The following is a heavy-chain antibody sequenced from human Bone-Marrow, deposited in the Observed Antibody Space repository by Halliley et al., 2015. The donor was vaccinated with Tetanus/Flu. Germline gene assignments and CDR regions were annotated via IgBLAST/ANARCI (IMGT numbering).Heavy chain of an antibody. J-gene: IGHJ6*02. CDR2: GSP. CDR3: AVAGGYSNSWDSYYYGMVV. Sequence: GSPKYNPSLKSRVTIPVDKSKTQFSLKLSSATAADTAVYYCAVAGGYSNSWDSYYYGMVVWGQGTTVTVSS. V-gene: IGHV4-59*01. D-gene: IGHD6-13*01.